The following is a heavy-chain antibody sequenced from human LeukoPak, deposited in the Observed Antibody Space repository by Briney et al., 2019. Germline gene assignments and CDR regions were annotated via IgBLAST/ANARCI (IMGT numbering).Heavy chain of an antibody. Sequence: GGSLRLSCTVSGFTFSVYWMSWVRQAPGKGLEWVANIRDDGGLKNYVDSVKGRFTISRDNAKNSVSLQMNSLRAEDTAVYCCARDLPWGYFDYWGQGTLVTVSS. V-gene: IGHV3-7*01. CDR3: ARDLPWGYFDY. CDR2: IRDDGGLK. CDR1: GFTFSVYW. J-gene: IGHJ4*02. D-gene: IGHD7-27*01.